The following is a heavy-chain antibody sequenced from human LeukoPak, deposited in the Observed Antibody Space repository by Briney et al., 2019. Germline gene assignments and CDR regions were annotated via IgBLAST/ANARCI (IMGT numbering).Heavy chain of an antibody. V-gene: IGHV4-59*01. CDR3: ARAAGGDTDFDY. CDR1: GRSISSFY. J-gene: IGHJ4*02. D-gene: IGHD5-18*01. Sequence: SGTLSLTWTVSGRSISSFYWTWIRQPYGQGLEWIGYIYYSGSTNYKPCLNSRVTIPVDTSKNQDSLKLSSVTAADTAEYYWARAAGGDTDFDYWGQGTRDTVSS. CDR2: IYYSGST.